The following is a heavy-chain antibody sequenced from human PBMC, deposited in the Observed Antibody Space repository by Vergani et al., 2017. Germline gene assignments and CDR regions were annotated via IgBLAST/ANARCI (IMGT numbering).Heavy chain of an antibody. CDR1: GFTFSSYG. J-gene: IGHJ6*02. D-gene: IGHD3-16*01. Sequence: QVQLVESGGGVVQPGGSLRLSCAASGFTFSSYGMHWVRQAPGKGLEWVAFIRYDGSNKYYADSVKGRFTISRDNSKNTLYLQMNSLRAEDTAVYYCANQFMYDGGLYYYYGMDVWGQGTTVTVSS. V-gene: IGHV3-30*02. CDR3: ANQFMYDGGLYYYYGMDV. CDR2: IRYDGSNK.